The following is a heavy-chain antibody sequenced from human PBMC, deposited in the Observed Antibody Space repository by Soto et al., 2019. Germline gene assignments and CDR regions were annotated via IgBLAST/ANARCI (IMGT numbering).Heavy chain of an antibody. Sequence: SETLSLTCAVYGGSFSGYYWSWIRQPPGKGLEWIGEINHSGSTNYNPSLKSRVTISVDTSKNQFSLKLSSVTAADTAVYYCARGNLGYMDVWGKGTTVTVSS. CDR2: INHSGST. CDR3: ARGNLGYMDV. J-gene: IGHJ6*03. CDR1: GGSFSGYY. V-gene: IGHV4-34*01.